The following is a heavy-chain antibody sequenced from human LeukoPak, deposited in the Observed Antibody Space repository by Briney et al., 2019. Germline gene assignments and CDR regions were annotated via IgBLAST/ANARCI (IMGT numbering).Heavy chain of an antibody. J-gene: IGHJ4*02. Sequence: SETLSLTCAVYGGSFSGYYWSWIRQPPGKGLEWIGEINHSGSTNYNPSLKSRVTISVDTSKNQFSLKLSSVTAADTAVYYCARGGVRYSYAGFDYWGQGTLVTVSS. CDR1: GGSFSGYY. V-gene: IGHV4-34*01. D-gene: IGHD5-18*01. CDR2: INHSGST. CDR3: ARGGVRYSYAGFDY.